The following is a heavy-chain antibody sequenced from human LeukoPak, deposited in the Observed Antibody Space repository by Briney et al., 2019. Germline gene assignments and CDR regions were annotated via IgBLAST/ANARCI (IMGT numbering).Heavy chain of an antibody. CDR3: ARRSRNYVGWFDP. CDR1: GGSISSHY. V-gene: IGHV4-59*08. Sequence: SETLSLTCTVSGGSISSHYWSWIRQPPGKGLEWIGYIYYSGSTNYNPSLKSRVTISVDTIKNQFSLKLSSVTAADTAVYYCARRSRNYVGWFDPWGQGTLVTVSS. D-gene: IGHD1-7*01. J-gene: IGHJ5*02. CDR2: IYYSGST.